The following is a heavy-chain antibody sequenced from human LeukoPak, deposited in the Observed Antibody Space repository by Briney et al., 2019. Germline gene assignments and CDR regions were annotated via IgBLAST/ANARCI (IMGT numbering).Heavy chain of an antibody. D-gene: IGHD4-17*01. V-gene: IGHV3-15*01. Sequence: PGGSLRLSCAASGFTFSTAWMNWVRQAPGMGLEWVGRIKQTAAGGTTDYAAPVKGRFTISRDDSKSTLYLQMNSLTTEDTAVYYCTTGQAAVTHVGYWGQGTLVTVSS. CDR2: IKQTAAGGTT. CDR1: GFTFSTAW. J-gene: IGHJ4*02. CDR3: TTGQAAVTHVGY.